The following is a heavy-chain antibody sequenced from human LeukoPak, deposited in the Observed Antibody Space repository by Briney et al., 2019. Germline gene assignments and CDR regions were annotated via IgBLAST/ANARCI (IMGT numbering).Heavy chain of an antibody. Sequence: GGSLRLSCAASGFTFDNYGMSWVRQVPGKGLEWVSSINGNGGSTAYADSVKGRFTISRDNAKNSLYLQMNSLRAEDTAVYYCARDSGPGYSSTWYDYWGQGTLVTVSS. D-gene: IGHD6-13*01. CDR3: ARDSGPGYSSTWYDY. CDR2: INGNGGST. V-gene: IGHV3-20*04. J-gene: IGHJ4*02. CDR1: GFTFDNYG.